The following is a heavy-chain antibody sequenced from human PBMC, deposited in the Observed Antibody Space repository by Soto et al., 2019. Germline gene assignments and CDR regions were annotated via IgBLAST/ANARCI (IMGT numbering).Heavy chain of an antibody. J-gene: IGHJ4*02. D-gene: IGHD6-19*01. V-gene: IGHV3-23*01. CDR3: AKHQTPPLSSGWDYFDY. CDR2: ISGSGGST. CDR1: GFTFSSYA. Sequence: EVQLLESGGGLVQPGGSLRLSCAASGFTFSSYAMSWVRQAPGKGLEWVSAISGSGGSTYYADSVKGRFTISRDNSKNTLYLQMNSLRAEDTAVYYCAKHQTPPLSSGWDYFDYRGQGTLVTVSS.